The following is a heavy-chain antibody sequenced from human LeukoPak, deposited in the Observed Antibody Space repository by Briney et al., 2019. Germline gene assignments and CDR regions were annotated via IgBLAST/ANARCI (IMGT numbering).Heavy chain of an antibody. Sequence: GGSLRLSCAASGFTLRSYDMSWVRQAPGKGLEWVAATSGSGVNSYYADSVRGRFTISRDNSQNTPYLQMDSLRAEDTALYYCAKEYSGYDFDYWGQGTLVTVSS. CDR3: AKEYSGYDFDY. D-gene: IGHD5-12*01. CDR2: TSGSGVNS. CDR1: GFTLRSYD. V-gene: IGHV3-23*01. J-gene: IGHJ4*02.